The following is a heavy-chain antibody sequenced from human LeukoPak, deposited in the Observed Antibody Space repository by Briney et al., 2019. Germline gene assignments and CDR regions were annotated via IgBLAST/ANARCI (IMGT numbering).Heavy chain of an antibody. CDR2: ITSNGGST. V-gene: IGHV3-64D*06. Sequence: GGSLRLSCSGSGFTFSSYAMHWVRQAPGKGLEYVSAITSNGGSTYYADSVKGRFTISRDNSKNTLYLQMSSLRAEDTAAYYCVKKTTSWYYFDYWGQGTLVTVSS. CDR1: GFTFSSYA. J-gene: IGHJ4*02. CDR3: VKKTTSWYYFDY. D-gene: IGHD2-2*01.